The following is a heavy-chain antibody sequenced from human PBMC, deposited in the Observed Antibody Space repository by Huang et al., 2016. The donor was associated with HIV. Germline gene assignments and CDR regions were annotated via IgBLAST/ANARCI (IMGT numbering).Heavy chain of an antibody. CDR3: ARQWTILEWLLGLDV. J-gene: IGHJ6*02. CDR2: VNDSGAT. CDR1: GGSFTGNY. Sequence: QMQLQQRGAGLLKPSETLSLTCGVSGGSFTGNYLTWIRQAPGKGLEWIGEVNDSGATNYNPSLNGLVTISLDKSNRELSLNLRSVTAADTAVYYCARQWTILEWLLGLDVWGQGTTVIVSS. V-gene: IGHV4-34*02. D-gene: IGHD3-3*01.